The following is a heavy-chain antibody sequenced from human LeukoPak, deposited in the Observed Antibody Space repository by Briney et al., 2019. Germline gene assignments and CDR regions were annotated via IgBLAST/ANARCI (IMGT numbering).Heavy chain of an antibody. CDR1: GFTFSSYA. J-gene: IGHJ4*02. CDR3: ARDFSSGLAPGCDY. D-gene: IGHD6-19*01. Sequence: GGSLRLSCAASGFTFSSYAMHWVRQAPGKGLEWVAVISYDGSNKYYADYVKGRFTISRDNAKNSLYLQMNSLSAEDTALYYCARDFSSGLAPGCDYWGQGTLVTVSS. CDR2: ISYDGSNK. V-gene: IGHV3-30*04.